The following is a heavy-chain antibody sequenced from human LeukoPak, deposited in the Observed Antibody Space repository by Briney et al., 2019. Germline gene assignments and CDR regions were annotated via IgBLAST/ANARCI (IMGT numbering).Heavy chain of an antibody. J-gene: IGHJ5*02. CDR3: ARSPHNSAWHEKWFDP. CDR1: GGSISTYY. V-gene: IGHV4-4*08. Sequence: PSETLSLTCTVSGGSISTYYWSWIRQPPGKGLEWIADISASGGTNYNPSLESRVTVSIDSSKNQFSLKLSSVTAADTAVFYCARSPHNSAWHEKWFDPWGQGTLVTVSS. D-gene: IGHD2/OR15-2a*01. CDR2: ISASGGT.